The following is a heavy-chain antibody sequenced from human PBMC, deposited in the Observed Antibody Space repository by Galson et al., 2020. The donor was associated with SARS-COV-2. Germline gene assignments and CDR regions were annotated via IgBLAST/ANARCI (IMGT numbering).Heavy chain of an antibody. CDR2: INHSGST. D-gene: IGHD7-27*01. V-gene: IGHV4-34*01. Sequence: SETLSLTCAVYGGSFSGYYWSWIRQPPGKGLEWIGEINHSGSTNYNPSLKSRVTISVDTSKNQFSLKLSSVTAADTAVYYCARARTGVPFDYWGQGTLVTVSS. CDR1: GGSFSGYY. CDR3: ARARTGVPFDY. J-gene: IGHJ4*02.